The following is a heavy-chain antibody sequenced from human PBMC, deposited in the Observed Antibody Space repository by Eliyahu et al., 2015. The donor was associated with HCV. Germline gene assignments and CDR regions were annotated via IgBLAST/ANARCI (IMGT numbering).Heavy chain of an antibody. CDR3: AKASSGSCNSAADF. J-gene: IGHJ4*02. V-gene: IGHV3-23*01. D-gene: IGHD2-15*01. CDR1: AFTFSAYA. Sequence: RLSCAGAAFTFSAYAMSWVRQAPGKGLEWVSAMCNVDGSTYYADSVKGRFTISRDSSKNMFYLQMDSLRAEDTAVYYCAKASSGSCNSAADFWGQGTLVTVSS. CDR2: MCNVDGST.